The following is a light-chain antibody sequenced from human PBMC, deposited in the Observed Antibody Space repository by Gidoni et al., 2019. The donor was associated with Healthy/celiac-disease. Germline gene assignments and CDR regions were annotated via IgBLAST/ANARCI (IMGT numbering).Light chain of an antibody. CDR3: QQYGSSPALT. CDR1: QSVSSSY. V-gene: IGKV3-20*01. J-gene: IGKJ4*01. Sequence: EIVLTQSPGPLSLSPGERATLPCRASQSVSSSYLAWYQQKPGQAPRLLIYGASSRATGIPDRFSGSGSGTDFTLTISRLEPEDFAVYYCQQYGSSPALTFGGGTKVEVK. CDR2: GAS.